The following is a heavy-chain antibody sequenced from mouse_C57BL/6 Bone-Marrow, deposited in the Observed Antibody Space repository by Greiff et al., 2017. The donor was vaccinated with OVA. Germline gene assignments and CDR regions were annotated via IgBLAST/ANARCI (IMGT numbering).Heavy chain of an antibody. CDR2: IRSKSSNYAT. CDR3: VRERGEGSHGYFDV. Sequence: EVQGVESGGGLVQPKGSLKLSCAASGFTFNTYAMHWVRQAPGKGLEWVARIRSKSSNYATYYADSVKDRFTISRDDSQSMLYLQMNNLKTEDTAMYYCVRERGEGSHGYFDVWGTGTTVTVSS. CDR1: GFTFNTYA. V-gene: IGHV10-3*01. J-gene: IGHJ1*03.